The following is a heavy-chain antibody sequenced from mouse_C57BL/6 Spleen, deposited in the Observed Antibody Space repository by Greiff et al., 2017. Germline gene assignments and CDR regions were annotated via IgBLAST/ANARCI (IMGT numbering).Heavy chain of an antibody. CDR2: IYPGNSDT. CDR3: TREGDYHDFDY. V-gene: IGHV1-5*01. Sequence: VQLQQSGTVLARPGASVKMSCKTSGYTFTSYWMHWVKQRPGQGLEWIGAIYPGNSDTSYNQKFKGKAKLTAVTSASTAYMQLSSLTNEDTAVYYCTREGDYHDFDYWGQGTTLTVSS. J-gene: IGHJ2*01. CDR1: GYTFTSYW. D-gene: IGHD5-5*01.